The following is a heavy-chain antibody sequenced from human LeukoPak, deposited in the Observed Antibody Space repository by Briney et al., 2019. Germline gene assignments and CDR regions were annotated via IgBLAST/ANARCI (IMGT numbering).Heavy chain of an antibody. Sequence: GGSLRLSCAASGFSFRSYAMSWVRQAPGKGLEWVSALSGSGGTTYYADSVKGRFTISRDNSKNTLYLQMNSLGAEDTAVYYCAKMATMGSSVNATYDAFDIWGQGTMVTVSS. CDR2: LSGSGGTT. D-gene: IGHD5-24*01. CDR3: AKMATMGSSVNATYDAFDI. CDR1: GFSFRSYA. V-gene: IGHV3-23*01. J-gene: IGHJ3*02.